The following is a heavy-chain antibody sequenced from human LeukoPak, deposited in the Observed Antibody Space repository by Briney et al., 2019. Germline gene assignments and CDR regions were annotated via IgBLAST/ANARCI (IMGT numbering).Heavy chain of an antibody. J-gene: IGHJ4*02. V-gene: IGHV3-48*03. CDR2: ISTGGSAI. D-gene: IGHD3-22*01. Sequence: GGSLRLSCAASGFTFSNYGMNWVRQAPGKGLEWVSYISTGGSAIHYADSVKGRFTISRDNSKNTLYLQMNSLRAEDTAVYYCAKSSYYDSSGYYLSFDYWGQGTLVTVSS. CDR1: GFTFSNYG. CDR3: AKSSYYDSSGYYLSFDY.